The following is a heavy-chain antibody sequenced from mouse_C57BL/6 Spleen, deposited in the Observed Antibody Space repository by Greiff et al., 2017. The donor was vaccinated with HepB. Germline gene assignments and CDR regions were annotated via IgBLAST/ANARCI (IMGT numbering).Heavy chain of an antibody. CDR2: IDPSDSYT. V-gene: IGHV1-59*01. CDR3: ARSVGSYWYFDV. D-gene: IGHD1-1*01. J-gene: IGHJ1*03. Sequence: QVQLKQPGAELVRPGTSVKLSCKASGYTFTSYWMHWVKQRPGQGLEWIGVIDPSDSYTNYNQKFKGKATFTVDTSSSTAYMQLSSLTSEDSAVYYCARSVGSYWYFDVWGTGTTVTVSS. CDR1: GYTFTSYW.